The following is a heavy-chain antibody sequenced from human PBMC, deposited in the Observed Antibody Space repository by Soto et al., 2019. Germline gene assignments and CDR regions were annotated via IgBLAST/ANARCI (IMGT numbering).Heavy chain of an antibody. D-gene: IGHD6-13*01. CDR1: GFTFSSYG. V-gene: IGHV3-21*01. CDR2: ISSSSSYI. J-gene: IGHJ5*02. CDR3: AREKQQLEFNWFDP. Sequence: GESLKISCAASGFTFSSYGMDWVRQAPGKGLEWVSSISSSSSYIYYADSVKGRFTISRDNAKNSLYLQMNSLRAEDTAVYYCAREKQQLEFNWFDPWGQGTLVTVSS.